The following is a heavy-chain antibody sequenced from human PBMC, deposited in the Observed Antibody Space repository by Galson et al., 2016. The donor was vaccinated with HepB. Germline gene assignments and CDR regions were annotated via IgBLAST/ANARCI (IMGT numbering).Heavy chain of an antibody. J-gene: IGHJ4*02. CDR2: TYYRSNWHY. D-gene: IGHD1-20*01. CDR3: ARVSLVTANIWTWSAVEY. Sequence: CAISGDSVSSNSAAWNWIRQSPSGGLEWLGRTYYRSNWHYDYAVSVTGRITINPDTSKNQFSLQLNSMTPEDTAVYYCARVSLVTANIWTWSAVEYWGQGALFTVSS. CDR1: GDSVSSNSAA. V-gene: IGHV6-1*01.